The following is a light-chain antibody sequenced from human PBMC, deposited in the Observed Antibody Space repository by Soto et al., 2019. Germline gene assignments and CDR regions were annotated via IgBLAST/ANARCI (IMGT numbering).Light chain of an antibody. Sequence: DLQMTQSPSSLSSSVGDSVTITCRASQGISNYLAWYQQKTGKVPKLLIYAASTLQSGVPSRFSGSGSGTDLNLTISSLQPEDVATYYCQKYNSAPWTFGQGTKVDIK. CDR1: QGISNY. CDR2: AAS. CDR3: QKYNSAPWT. J-gene: IGKJ1*01. V-gene: IGKV1-27*01.